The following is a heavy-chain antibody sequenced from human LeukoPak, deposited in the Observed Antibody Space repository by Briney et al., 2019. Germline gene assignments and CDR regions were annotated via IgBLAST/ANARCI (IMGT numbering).Heavy chain of an antibody. CDR3: ARDGPRHYMDA. Sequence: GASVKVSCKASGYTFTGYYMHWVRQAPGQGLEWMGIINPSGGSTSYAQKFQGRVTMTRDMSTSTVYMELSSLRSEDTAVYYCARDGPRHYMDAWGKGTTVTVSS. V-gene: IGHV1-46*01. J-gene: IGHJ6*03. CDR1: GYTFTGYY. CDR2: INPSGGST.